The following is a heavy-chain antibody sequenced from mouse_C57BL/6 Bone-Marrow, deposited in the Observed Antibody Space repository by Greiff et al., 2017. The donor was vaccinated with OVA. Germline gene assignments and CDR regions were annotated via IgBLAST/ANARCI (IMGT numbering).Heavy chain of an antibody. CDR3: ARGVYYSKSWFAY. D-gene: IGHD2-5*01. CDR2: INPSSGYT. Sequence: VKLQESGAELARPGASVKMSCKASGYTFTSYTMHWVKQRPGQGLEWIGYINPSSGYTKYNQKFKDKATLTADKSSSTAYMQLSSLTSEDSAVYYCARGVYYSKSWFAYWGQGTLVTVSA. V-gene: IGHV1-4*01. J-gene: IGHJ3*01. CDR1: GYTFTSYT.